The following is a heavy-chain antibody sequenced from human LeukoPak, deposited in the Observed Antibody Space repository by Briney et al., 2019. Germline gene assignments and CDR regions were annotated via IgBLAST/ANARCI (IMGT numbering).Heavy chain of an antibody. CDR1: GFTFDDYA. CDR3: AKDSHGIVGATLGPLFDI. J-gene: IGHJ3*02. D-gene: IGHD1-26*01. V-gene: IGHV3-9*01. CDR2: ISWNSGSI. Sequence: PGRSLRLSCAASGFTFDDYAMHWVRQAPGKGLEWVSGISWNSGSIGYADSVKGRFTISRDNAKNSLYLQMNSLRAEDTALYYCAKDSHGIVGATLGPLFDIWGQGTMVTASS.